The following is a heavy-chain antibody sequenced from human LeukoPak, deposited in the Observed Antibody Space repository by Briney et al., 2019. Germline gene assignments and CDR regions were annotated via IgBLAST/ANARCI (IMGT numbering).Heavy chain of an antibody. D-gene: IGHD1-26*01. J-gene: IGHJ4*02. CDR3: ARGVGATSRMYYFDC. CDR1: GFTFSSSYW. V-gene: IGHV3-7*01. CDR2: IKQDGSEE. Sequence: GGSLRLSCAASGFTFSSSYWMSWVRQAPGKGLEWVANIKQDGSEEYYVDSVKGRFTISTDNVRNSLYLQMSSLRAEDTAVYYCARGVGATSRMYYFDCWGRGTLVTVSS.